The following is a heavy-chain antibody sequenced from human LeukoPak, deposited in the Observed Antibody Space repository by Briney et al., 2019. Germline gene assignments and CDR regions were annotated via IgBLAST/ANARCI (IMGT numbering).Heavy chain of an antibody. D-gene: IGHD1-1*01. CDR3: AKVSWNNWFDP. Sequence: SETLSLICTASGYSISSGYYWGWIRQPPGKGLEWIGSIYHSGSTYYNPSLRSRVTISVDTSKNQFSLKLRSVTAADTAVYYCAKVSWNNWFDPWGQGTLVTVSS. V-gene: IGHV4-38-2*02. CDR2: IYHSGST. J-gene: IGHJ5*02. CDR1: GYSISSGYY.